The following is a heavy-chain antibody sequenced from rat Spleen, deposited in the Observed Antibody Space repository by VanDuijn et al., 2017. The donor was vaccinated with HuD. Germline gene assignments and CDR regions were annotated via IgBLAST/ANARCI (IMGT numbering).Heavy chain of an antibody. V-gene: IGHV2S8*01. CDR3: ARSNGYGPFDY. CDR2: MSGGRST. D-gene: IGHD1-3*01. J-gene: IGHJ2*01. Sequence: QVQLKESGPGLVQPSQTLSLTCTVSGFSLSSHGVGWVRQPPGKGLEWIAAMSGGRSTYYNSALESRLSISGDSSKSQIFLKMNSLQTEDTAMYFCARSNGYGPFDYWGQGVMVTVSS. CDR1: GFSLSSHG.